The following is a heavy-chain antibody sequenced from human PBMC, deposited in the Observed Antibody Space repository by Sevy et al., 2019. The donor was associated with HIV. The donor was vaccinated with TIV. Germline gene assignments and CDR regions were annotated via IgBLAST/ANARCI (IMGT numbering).Heavy chain of an antibody. CDR2: TSYDGSHK. J-gene: IGHJ1*01. D-gene: IGHD1-26*01. V-gene: IGHV3-30*04. CDR1: GFIFSNFA. Sequence: GGSLRLSCTVSGFIFSNFAMHWVRQAPGKGLEGVAVTSYDGSHKYYANSVKGRFIVSRDNSRNILLLEMSILTRDDTAVYYCARGENDDEFFQYWGQGTLVTVSS. CDR3: ARGENDDEFFQY.